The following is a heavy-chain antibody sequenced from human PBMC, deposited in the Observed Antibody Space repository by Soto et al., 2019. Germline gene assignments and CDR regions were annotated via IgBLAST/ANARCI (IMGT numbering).Heavy chain of an antibody. CDR2: IYYTGRT. CDR1: GGYISTYY. D-gene: IGHD3-22*01. Sequence: QVQLQESGPGLVKPSETLSLTCTDSGGYISTYYWSWIRQPPGKGLEWIGYIYYTGRTNFNPSLKSRVTTLVDTSKNKFSLNLSSVSAADTAIYYCARGESSGSYDYWGQGALVAVSP. J-gene: IGHJ4*02. V-gene: IGHV4-59*01. CDR3: ARGESSGSYDY.